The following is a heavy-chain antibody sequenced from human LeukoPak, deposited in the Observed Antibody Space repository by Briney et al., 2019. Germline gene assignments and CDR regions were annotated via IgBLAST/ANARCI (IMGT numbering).Heavy chain of an antibody. CDR3: ATLPYSSSPYYYYGMDV. J-gene: IGHJ6*02. CDR2: FDPEDGET. Sequence: ASVKVSCKASDYSFINYGLTWVRQAPGQGLEWMGGFDPEDGETIYAQKFQGRVTMTEDTSTDTAYMELSSLRSEDTAVYYCATLPYSSSPYYYYGMDVWGQGTTVTVSS. D-gene: IGHD6-13*01. V-gene: IGHV1-24*01. CDR1: DYSFINYG.